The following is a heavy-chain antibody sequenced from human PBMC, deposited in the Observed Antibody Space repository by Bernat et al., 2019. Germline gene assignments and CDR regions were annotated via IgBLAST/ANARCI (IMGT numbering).Heavy chain of an antibody. CDR1: GGTFSSYT. D-gene: IGHD4-17*01. J-gene: IGHJ3*02. V-gene: IGHV1-69*08. Sequence: QVQLVQSGAEVKKPGSSVKVSCKASGGTFSSYTISWVRQAPGQGLEWMGRIIPILGIANYAQKFQGRVTITADKSTSTAYMELSSLRSEDTAVYYCARDSGRYGGHAVDAFDIWGQGTMVTVSS. CDR3: ARDSGRYGGHAVDAFDI. CDR2: IIPILGIA.